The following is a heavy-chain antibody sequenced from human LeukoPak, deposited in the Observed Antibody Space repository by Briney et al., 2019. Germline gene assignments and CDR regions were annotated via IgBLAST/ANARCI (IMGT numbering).Heavy chain of an antibody. D-gene: IGHD2-21*02. J-gene: IGHJ3*02. Sequence: SETLSLTCTVSGGSISSGSYYWSWIRQPAGKGLEWIGRIYTSGSTNYNPSLKSRVTMSVDTSKNQFFLKLSSVTAADTAVYYCARHMSVTYDAFDIWGQGTMVTVSS. CDR3: ARHMSVTYDAFDI. CDR1: GGSISSGSYY. CDR2: IYTSGST. V-gene: IGHV4-61*02.